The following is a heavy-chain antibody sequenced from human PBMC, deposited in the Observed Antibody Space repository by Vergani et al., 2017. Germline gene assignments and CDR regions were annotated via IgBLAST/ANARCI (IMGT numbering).Heavy chain of an antibody. D-gene: IGHD6-19*01. J-gene: IGHJ4*02. CDR1: GFTFSSYE. CDR3: AREFYSSGWPYYFDY. V-gene: IGHV3-48*03. Sequence: EVQLVESGGGLVQPGGSLRLSCAASGFTFSSYEMNWVRQAPGKGLEWVSYISSSGSTIYYADSVKGRFTISRDNAKNSLYLQMNSLRAEDTAVYYCAREFYSSGWPYYFDYWGKGTLVTVSS. CDR2: ISSSGSTI.